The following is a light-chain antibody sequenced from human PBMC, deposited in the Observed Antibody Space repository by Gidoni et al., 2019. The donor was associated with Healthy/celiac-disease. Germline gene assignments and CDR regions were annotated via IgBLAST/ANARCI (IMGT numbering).Light chain of an antibody. CDR2: GAS. V-gene: IGKV3-20*01. Sequence: EIVLTQSPGTLSLSPGERATPSCRASQSVSSSYLAWYQKKPGHAPRLLIYGASSRATGIPDRFSGSGSGTDFTLTISRLEPEDFAVYYCQQYGSSLWTFGQGTKVEIK. CDR1: QSVSSSY. CDR3: QQYGSSLWT. J-gene: IGKJ1*01.